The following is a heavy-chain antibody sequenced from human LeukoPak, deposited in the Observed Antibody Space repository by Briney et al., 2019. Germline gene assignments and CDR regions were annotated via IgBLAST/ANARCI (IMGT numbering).Heavy chain of an antibody. V-gene: IGHV3-21*01. D-gene: IGHD6-6*01. CDR3: ARDRGSRDSSTSGPLDY. J-gene: IGHJ4*02. Sequence: GGSLRLSCAASGFTFSSYSMNWVRQAPGKGLEWVSSISSSSSYIYYADSVKGRFTISRDNAKNSLYLQMNSLRAEDTAVYYCARDRGSRDSSTSGPLDYWGQGTLVTVSS. CDR2: ISSSSSYI. CDR1: GFTFSSYS.